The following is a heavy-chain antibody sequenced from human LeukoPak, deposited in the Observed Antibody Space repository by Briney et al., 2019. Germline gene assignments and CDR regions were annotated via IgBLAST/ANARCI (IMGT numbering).Heavy chain of an antibody. CDR3: ARTYGDDAFDI. V-gene: IGHV4-59*01. CDR1: GGSISIYY. D-gene: IGHD4-17*01. Sequence: TSETLSLTCTVSGGSISIYYWIWVRQPPGEGLEWIGYIYYSGSTKYNPSLESRVTMSVDTSKTQFSLKLSSVTAADTAVYYCARTYGDDAFDIWGQGTMVTVSS. CDR2: IYYSGST. J-gene: IGHJ3*02.